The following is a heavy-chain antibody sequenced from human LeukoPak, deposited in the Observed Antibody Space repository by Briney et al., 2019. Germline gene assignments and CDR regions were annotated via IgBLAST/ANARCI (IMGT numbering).Heavy chain of an antibody. D-gene: IGHD6-13*01. J-gene: IGHJ5*02. Sequence: SETLSLTCTVPGGSISSYYWSWIRQPPGKGLEWIGYIYYSGSTNYNPSLKRRVTISVDTSKNQFSLKLSSVTAADTAVYYCARHGYSWFDPWGQGTLVTVSS. CDR2: IYYSGST. V-gene: IGHV4-59*08. CDR1: GGSISSYY. CDR3: ARHGYSWFDP.